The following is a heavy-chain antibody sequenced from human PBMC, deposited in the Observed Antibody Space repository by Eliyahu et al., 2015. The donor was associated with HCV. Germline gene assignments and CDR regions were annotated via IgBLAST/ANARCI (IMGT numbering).Heavy chain of an antibody. V-gene: IGHV4-59*01. CDR2: IHYRGST. Sequence: QVQLQESGPGLVKPSETLSLTCTVXGGSIXTYYWSWIRQPPGKGLEWIGYIHYRGSTNSNPSLQSRVTISLDTSKNQFSLNLTSVTAADTAVYYCASGGGGIAVAGTGGWFDPWGQGTLVTVSS. J-gene: IGHJ5*02. D-gene: IGHD6-19*01. CDR3: ASGGGGIAVAGTGGWFDP. CDR1: GGSIXTYY.